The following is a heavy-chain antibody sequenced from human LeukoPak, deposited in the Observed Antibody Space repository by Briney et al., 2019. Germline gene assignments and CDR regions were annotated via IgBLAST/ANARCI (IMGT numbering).Heavy chain of an antibody. Sequence: GASVKVSCKASGYTFTSYDINWVRQATGQGLEWMGWMNPNSGNTGYAQNFQGRVTMTRYSSISTAYMELRSLRSEDTAVYYCARVPATFALIDREYYFDYWGQGTLVTVSS. J-gene: IGHJ4*02. CDR1: GYTFTSYD. D-gene: IGHD3-16*01. CDR2: MNPNSGNT. CDR3: ARVPATFALIDREYYFDY. V-gene: IGHV1-8*01.